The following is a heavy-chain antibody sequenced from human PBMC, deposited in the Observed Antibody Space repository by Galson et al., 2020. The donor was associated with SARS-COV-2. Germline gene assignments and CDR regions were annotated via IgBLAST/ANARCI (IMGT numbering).Heavy chain of an antibody. CDR1: GGSISSGGYY. CDR3: ARDKGHDYGDLNDAFDI. V-gene: IGHV4-31*03. J-gene: IGHJ3*02. Sequence: SETLSLTCTVSGGSISSGGYYWSWIRQHPGKGLEWIGYIYYSGSTYYNPSLKSRVTISVDTSKNQFSLKLSSVTAADTAVYYCARDKGHDYGDLNDAFDIWGQGTMVTVSS. D-gene: IGHD4-17*01. CDR2: IYYSGST.